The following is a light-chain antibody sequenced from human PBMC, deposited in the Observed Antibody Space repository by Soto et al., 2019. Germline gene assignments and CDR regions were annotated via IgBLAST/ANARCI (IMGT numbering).Light chain of an antibody. J-gene: IGKJ1*01. CDR1: QSVSSSY. V-gene: IGKV3-20*01. Sequence: IVFAPVSRPPSFSPGERATVSCRASQSVSSSYLAWYQQKPGQAPRLLIYGASSRATGIPDRFSGSGSGTDFTLTISRLEPEDFAVYYCQQYGSSPETFGQGTKVDIK. CDR3: QQYGSSPET. CDR2: GAS.